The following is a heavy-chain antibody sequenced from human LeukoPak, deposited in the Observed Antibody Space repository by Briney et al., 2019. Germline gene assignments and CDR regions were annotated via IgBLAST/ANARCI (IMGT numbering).Heavy chain of an antibody. CDR2: ISGSGGST. Sequence: GGSLRLSCAASGFTFSSYAMSWVRQAPGKGLEWVSAISGSGGSTYYADSVKGRFAFSRDNSKNTLYLQMNSLRAEDTAVYYCAKVSWASFDCWGQGTLVTVSS. D-gene: IGHD3-16*01. CDR3: AKVSWASFDC. J-gene: IGHJ4*02. CDR1: GFTFSSYA. V-gene: IGHV3-23*01.